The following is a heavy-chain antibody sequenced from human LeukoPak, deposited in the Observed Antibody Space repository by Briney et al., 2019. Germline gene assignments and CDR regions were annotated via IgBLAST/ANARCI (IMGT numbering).Heavy chain of an antibody. CDR2: ISYDGSNK. V-gene: IGHV3-30*18. CDR1: GFTFSSYG. D-gene: IGHD3-22*01. J-gene: IGHJ4*02. CDR3: AKAPSDGYDFEEEYYFDS. Sequence: PGGSLRLSCAASGFTFSSYGMHWVRQAPGKGLEWVAVISYDGSNKYYADSVKGRFTISRDNSRNTLFLQMNSLRAEDTAVYYCAKAPSDGYDFEEEYYFDSWGQGTLVTVSS.